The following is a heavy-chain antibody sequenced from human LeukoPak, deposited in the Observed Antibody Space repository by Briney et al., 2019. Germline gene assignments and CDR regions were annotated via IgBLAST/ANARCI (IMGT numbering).Heavy chain of an antibody. D-gene: IGHD2-2*01. J-gene: IGHJ4*02. CDR2: ISHDGNDQ. CDR1: GFTFSTYE. V-gene: IGHV3-30*04. CDR3: ARDRDCSRTSCY. Sequence: GGSLRLSCAASGFTFSTYEMHWVRQAPGKGLEWVAVISHDGNDQYYADSVKGRFTISRDNSKNALYLQMNSLRLEDTAVYYCARDRDCSRTSCYWGQGTLVTVSS.